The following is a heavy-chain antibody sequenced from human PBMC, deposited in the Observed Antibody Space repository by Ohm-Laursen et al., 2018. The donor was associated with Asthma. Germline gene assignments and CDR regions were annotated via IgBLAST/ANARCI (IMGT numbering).Heavy chain of an antibody. V-gene: IGHV3-30-3*01. D-gene: IGHD2-21*02. CDR3: ARDRGLAYCGGDCSRQTVVPYYYYYGMDV. CDR2: ISYDGSNK. J-gene: IGHJ6*02. CDR1: GSTFSSYA. Sequence: SLRLSCAASGSTFSSYAMHWVRQAPGKGLEWVAVISYDGSNKYYADPVKGRFTISRDNSKNTLYLQMNSLRAEDTAVYYCARDRGLAYCGGDCSRQTVVPYYYYYGMDVWGQGTTVTVSS.